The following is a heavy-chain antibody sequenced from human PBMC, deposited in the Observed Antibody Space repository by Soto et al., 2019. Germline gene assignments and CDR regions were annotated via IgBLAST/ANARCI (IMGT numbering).Heavy chain of an antibody. D-gene: IGHD6-19*01. V-gene: IGHV1-2*04. Sequence: ASVKVSCKASGYTFTGYYMHWVRQAPGQGFEWMGWINPNSGGTNYAQKFQGWVTMTRDTSISTAYMELSRLRSDDTAVYYCARGRIAVAGFYYYGMDVWGQGTTVTVSS. J-gene: IGHJ6*02. CDR2: INPNSGGT. CDR3: ARGRIAVAGFYYYGMDV. CDR1: GYTFTGYY.